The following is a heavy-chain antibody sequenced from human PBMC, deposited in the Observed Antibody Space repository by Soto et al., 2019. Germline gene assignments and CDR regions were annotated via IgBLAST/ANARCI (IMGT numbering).Heavy chain of an antibody. Sequence: PVGSLRLSCAASGFTFSGSAMHCVRQASGKGLEWVGRIRSKANSYATAYAASVKGRFTISRDDSKNTAYLQMNSLKTEDTAVYYCTRHYDILTGFSPTHDISMDVWGQGTTVTVSS. CDR3: TRHYDILTGFSPTHDISMDV. J-gene: IGHJ6*02. D-gene: IGHD3-9*01. CDR2: IRSKANSYAT. V-gene: IGHV3-73*01. CDR1: GFTFSGSA.